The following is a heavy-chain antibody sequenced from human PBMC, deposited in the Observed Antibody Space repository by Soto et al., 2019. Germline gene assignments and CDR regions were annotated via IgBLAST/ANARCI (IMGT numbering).Heavy chain of an antibody. CDR2: INPISGGT. D-gene: IGHD4-17*01. Sequence: QVHLVQSGAEVRKPGASVKVSCKASGYTFNEYYIHWVRQAPGQGLEWLGWINPISGGTHYAQNFEGRVPMTRDTSISPAYPDLSSLRSDHTAIFYCGRDARWATVTTEKYFDIWGQGTLVTVSS. J-gene: IGHJ3*02. CDR1: GYTFNEYY. CDR3: GRDARWATVTTEKYFDI. V-gene: IGHV1-2*02.